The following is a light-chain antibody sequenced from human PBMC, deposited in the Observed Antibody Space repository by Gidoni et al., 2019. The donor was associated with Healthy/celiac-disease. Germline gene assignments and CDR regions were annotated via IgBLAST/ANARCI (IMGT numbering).Light chain of an antibody. CDR1: QSVSSN. J-gene: IGKJ1*01. CDR3: QQYNNWPAWT. CDR2: GAS. Sequence: DIVMTQSPATLSVSPGERATFSCRASQSVSSNLAWYQQKPGQAPRLLIYGASTRATGIPARFSGSGSGTEFTLTISSLQSEDFAVYYCQQYNNWPAWTFGQXTKVEIK. V-gene: IGKV3-15*01.